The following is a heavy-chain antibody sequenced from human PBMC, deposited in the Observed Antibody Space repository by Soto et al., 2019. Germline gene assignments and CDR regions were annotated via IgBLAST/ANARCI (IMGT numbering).Heavy chain of an antibody. CDR2: ISYDGSNK. CDR3: ARGVDVLLWFGELSRGTNGMDV. CDR1: GFTFSSYA. Sequence: GGSLRLSCAASGFTFSSYAMHWVRQAPGKGLEWVAVISYDGSNKYYADSVKGRFTISRDNSKNTLYLQMNSLRAEDTAVYYCARGVDVLLWFGELSRGTNGMDVWGQGTTVTVSS. D-gene: IGHD3-10*01. J-gene: IGHJ6*02. V-gene: IGHV3-30-3*01.